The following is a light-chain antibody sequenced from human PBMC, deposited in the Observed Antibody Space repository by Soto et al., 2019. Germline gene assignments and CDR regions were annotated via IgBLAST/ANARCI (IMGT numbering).Light chain of an antibody. CDR3: SSYTSSSPLYV. CDR2: DVS. J-gene: IGLJ1*01. V-gene: IGLV2-14*01. Sequence: QSALTQPASVSGSPGQSITISCTGTSSDVGGYNYVSWYQQHPGKAPKLMIYDVSNRPSGVSNRFSGSKSGNTASLTISGLQAEDEADYYCSSYTSSSPLYVFGTGTKLT. CDR1: SSDVGGYNY.